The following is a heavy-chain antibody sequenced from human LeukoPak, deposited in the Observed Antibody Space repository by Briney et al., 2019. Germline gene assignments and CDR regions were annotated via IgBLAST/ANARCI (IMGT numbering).Heavy chain of an antibody. CDR3: ARGVTAPDPMDV. Sequence: ASVKVSCKASGYTFTRYYMHWVRPAPGQGLEWMGIINPSGGSTTYAQKFQGRVTMTRDMSTTTVYMEVSSLRSEDTAIYYCARGVTAPDPMDVWGNGTTVTVSS. CDR1: GYTFTRYY. J-gene: IGHJ6*03. CDR2: INPSGGST. D-gene: IGHD2-21*02. V-gene: IGHV1-46*01.